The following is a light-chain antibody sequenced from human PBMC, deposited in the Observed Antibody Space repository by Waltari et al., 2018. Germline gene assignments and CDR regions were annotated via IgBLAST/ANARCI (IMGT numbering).Light chain of an antibody. V-gene: IGLV2-11*01. CDR2: DFS. J-gene: IGLJ2*01. CDR3: CSFAAGNTVI. CDR1: SSDVGGYNS. Sequence: QSALTQPRSVSGSPGQSVTISCTGTSSDVGGYNSVSWYQQDPGKAPKLLIFDFSERPSGVSDRFYGSKSGNTASLTISGLHAEDEADYHCCSFAAGNTVIFGGGTKLTVV.